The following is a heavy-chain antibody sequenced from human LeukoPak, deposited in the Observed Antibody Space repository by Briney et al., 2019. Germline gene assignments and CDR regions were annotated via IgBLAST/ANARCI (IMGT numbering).Heavy chain of an antibody. Sequence: GGSLRLSCAASGFTVSSNYMNWVRQAPGKGLEWVSIIYAGCSTYYADSVKGRFTISRDNSKNTLYLQMNSLRAEDTAVYYCASQWELRYWGQGTLVTVSS. V-gene: IGHV3-53*01. CDR2: IYAGCST. CDR3: ASQWELRY. J-gene: IGHJ4*02. D-gene: IGHD1-26*01. CDR1: GFTVSSNY.